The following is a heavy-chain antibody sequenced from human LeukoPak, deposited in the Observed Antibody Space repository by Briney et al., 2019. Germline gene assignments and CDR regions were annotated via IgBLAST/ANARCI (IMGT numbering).Heavy chain of an antibody. CDR3: ARVGVDYSGNIIKYYFDY. Sequence: SETLSLTCTVSGGSISSYYWSWIRQPPGKGLEWIGYVYYSGTTNYNPSLKSRVIISVDTSKNQFSLKLSPVIAADTAVYYCARVGVDYSGNIIKYYFDYWGQGTLATVSS. CDR1: GGSISSYY. V-gene: IGHV4-59*01. D-gene: IGHD4-23*01. J-gene: IGHJ4*02. CDR2: VYYSGTT.